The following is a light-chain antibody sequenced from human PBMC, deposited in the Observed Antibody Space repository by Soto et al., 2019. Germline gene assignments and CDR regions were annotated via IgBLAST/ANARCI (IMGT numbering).Light chain of an antibody. CDR3: QQYGSSPVT. Sequence: EIVLTQSPGTLSLSPGGRATLSCRASQSVSSSYLAWYQQKPGQAPRLLIYGASSRATDIPDRFSGSGSGTHFTLTISRLEPEDFAVYYCQQYGSSPVTFGQGTKVEIK. J-gene: IGKJ1*01. CDR2: GAS. CDR1: QSVSSSY. V-gene: IGKV3-20*01.